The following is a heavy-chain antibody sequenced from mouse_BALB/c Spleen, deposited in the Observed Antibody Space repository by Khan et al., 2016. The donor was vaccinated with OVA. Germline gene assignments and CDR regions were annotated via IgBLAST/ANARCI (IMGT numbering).Heavy chain of an antibody. V-gene: IGHV3-5*02. D-gene: IGHD1-1*01. CDR3: ARDYGSLYWYFDV. CDR1: GISITTGNYR. Sequence: EVQLQESGPGLVKPSQTVSLTCTVTGISITTGNYRWSWIRQFPGHKLEWIGYLYYSGTITYNPFFTSRTTITRDTSKNQFFLEMNSLTAEDTATYYCARDYGSLYWYFDVWGAGITVTVSS. J-gene: IGHJ1*01. CDR2: LYYSGTI.